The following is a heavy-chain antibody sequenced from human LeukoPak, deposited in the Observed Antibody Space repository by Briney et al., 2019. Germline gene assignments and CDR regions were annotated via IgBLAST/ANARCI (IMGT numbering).Heavy chain of an antibody. CDR2: ILTNGTT. J-gene: IGHJ4*01. CDR1: GGSISSYH. Sequence: SETLSLTCTVSGGSISSYHWSWVRQPPGKGLEWIGYILTNGTTNYNPSLKSRLTISGDTSKNQFTLRLSSVTAADTAVYFCARLRVSGSCLYYFDYWGHGTQVTVSS. D-gene: IGHD3-10*01. V-gene: IGHV4-4*09. CDR3: ARLRVSGSCLYYFDY.